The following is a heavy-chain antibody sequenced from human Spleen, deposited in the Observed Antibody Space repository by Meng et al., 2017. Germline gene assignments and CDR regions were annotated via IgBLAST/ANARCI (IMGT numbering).Heavy chain of an antibody. CDR3: ARDLGYSYGFDY. V-gene: IGHV3-74*01. CDR1: GFTFSSYW. CDR2: INSDGSST. J-gene: IGHJ4*02. Sequence: GESLKISCAASGFTFSSYWMHWVRQAPGKGLVWVSRINSDGSSTSYADSVKGRFTISRDNAKNSLYLQMNSLRAEDTALYYCARDLGYSYGFDYWGQGTLVTVSS. D-gene: IGHD5-18*01.